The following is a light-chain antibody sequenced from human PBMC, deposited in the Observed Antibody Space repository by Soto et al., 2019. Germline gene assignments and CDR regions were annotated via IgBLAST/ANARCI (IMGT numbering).Light chain of an antibody. CDR3: QSYDSSLSGLYV. V-gene: IGLV1-40*01. CDR2: GNS. J-gene: IGLJ1*01. CDR1: SSNIGAGYD. Sequence: QSLLPQPPSVSGAPGQRVTISCTGSSSNIGAGYDVHWYQQLPGTAPKLLIYGNSNRPSGVPDRFSGSKSGTSASLAITGLQAEDEADYYCQSYDSSLSGLYVFGTGTKVTVL.